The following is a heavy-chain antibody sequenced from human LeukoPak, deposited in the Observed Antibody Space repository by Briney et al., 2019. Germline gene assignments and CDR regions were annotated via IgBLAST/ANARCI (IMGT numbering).Heavy chain of an antibody. V-gene: IGHV1-69*06. CDR1: GGTFSSYA. J-gene: IGHJ4*02. Sequence: ASVKVSCKASGGTFSSYAISWVRQAPGQGLEWVGGIIPIFGTANYAQKFQGRVTITADKSTSTAYMELSSLRSEDTAVYYCARDAGEYSYGYVDYWGQGTLVTVSS. D-gene: IGHD5-18*01. CDR2: IIPIFGTA. CDR3: ARDAGEYSYGYVDY.